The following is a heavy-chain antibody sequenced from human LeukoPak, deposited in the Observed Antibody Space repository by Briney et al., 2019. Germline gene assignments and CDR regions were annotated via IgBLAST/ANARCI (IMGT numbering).Heavy chain of an antibody. V-gene: IGHV3-64*01. D-gene: IGHD1-26*01. J-gene: IGHJ4*02. Sequence: PGGSLRLSCAASGFTFSSYAMHWVRQAPGKGLEYVSAISSNGGSTYYANPVKGRFTISRDNSKNTLYLQMGSLRAEDMAVYFCAKASIAGAIGVLDYWGQGTLVTVSS. CDR3: AKASIAGAIGVLDY. CDR1: GFTFSSYA. CDR2: ISSNGGST.